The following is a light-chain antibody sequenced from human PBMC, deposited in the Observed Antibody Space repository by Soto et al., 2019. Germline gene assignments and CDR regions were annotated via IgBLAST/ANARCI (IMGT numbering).Light chain of an antibody. Sequence: EIVLTQSPATLSLSPGERATLSCRASQYVSSFLAWYQQKAGQAPRLLIYDASHRATGIPARFSGSGSGTDFTLTINSLEPEDFALYYCQQRYNWPPFTFGPGPRWIT. V-gene: IGKV3-11*01. CDR3: QQRYNWPPFT. J-gene: IGKJ3*01. CDR1: QYVSSF. CDR2: DAS.